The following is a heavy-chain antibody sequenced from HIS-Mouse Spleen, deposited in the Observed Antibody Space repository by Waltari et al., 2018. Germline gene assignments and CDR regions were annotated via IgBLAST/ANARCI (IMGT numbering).Heavy chain of an antibody. CDR2: IFSNDDK. V-gene: IGHV2-26*01. CDR3: ARIAHDILTGYYYFDY. J-gene: IGHJ4*02. D-gene: IGHD3-9*01. Sequence: QVTLKESGPVLVKPTETLTLTCTVSGFSLSNARMGVSWIRQPPGKALEWLAHIFSNDDKSYSTSLKSRLTISKDTSKSQVVLTMTNMDPVDTATYYCARIAHDILTGYYYFDYWGQGTLVTVSS. CDR1: GFSLSNARMG.